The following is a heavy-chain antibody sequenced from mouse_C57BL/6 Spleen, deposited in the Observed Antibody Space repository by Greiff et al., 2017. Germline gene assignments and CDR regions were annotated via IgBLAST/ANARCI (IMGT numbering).Heavy chain of an antibody. CDR2: IWSGGST. V-gene: IGHV2-2*01. D-gene: IGHD2-3*01. CDR3: ARDDGYHLYWYFDV. Sequence: VQLQQSGPGLVQPSQRLSITCTVSGFSLTSYGVHWVRQSPGKGLEWLGVIWSGGSTDYNAAFISRLSISKDNSKSQVFFKMNSLQADDTAIYYCARDDGYHLYWYFDVWGTGTTVTVSS. J-gene: IGHJ1*03. CDR1: GFSLTSYG.